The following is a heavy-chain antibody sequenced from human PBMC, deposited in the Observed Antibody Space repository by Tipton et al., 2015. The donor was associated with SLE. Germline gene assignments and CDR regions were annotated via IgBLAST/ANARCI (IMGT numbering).Heavy chain of an antibody. CDR2: IYHSGST. CDR3: ARGNGWYDRY. D-gene: IGHD6-19*01. CDR1: GGSISSYY. J-gene: IGHJ4*02. V-gene: IGHV4-59*01. Sequence: TLSLTCTVSGGSISSYYWGWIRQPPGKGLEWIGSIYHSGSTYYNPSLKSRVTISVDTSKNQFSLKLSSVTAADTAVYYCARGNGWYDRYWGQGTLVTVSS.